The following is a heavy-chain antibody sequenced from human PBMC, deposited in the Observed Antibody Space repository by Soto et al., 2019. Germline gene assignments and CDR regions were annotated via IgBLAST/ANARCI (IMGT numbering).Heavy chain of an antibody. CDR2: IYYSGTT. D-gene: IGHD3-10*01. Sequence: SETLSLTCTVSGGSIISSSYCWVWIRQPPGKGLEGIGSIYYSGTTYYNPSLKSRVTISVDTSKNQFSLKLSSVTAADSALYFCARVAGYGSGSRHFDNWGQGTLVTVSS. V-gene: IGHV4-39*01. CDR3: ARVAGYGSGSRHFDN. CDR1: GGSIISSSYC. J-gene: IGHJ4*02.